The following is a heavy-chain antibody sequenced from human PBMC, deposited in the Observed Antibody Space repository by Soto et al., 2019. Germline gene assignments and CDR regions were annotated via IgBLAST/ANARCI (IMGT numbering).Heavy chain of an antibody. CDR3: ASKFPCDY. D-gene: IGHD2-21*01. CDR2: ISSSSSTI. Sequence: GGSLRLSCAASGFTFSSYSMNWVRQAPGKGLEWVSYISSSSSTIYYADSVKGRFTISRDNAKNSLYLQMNSLRAEDTAVYYCASKFPCDYWGQGTLVTVSS. J-gene: IGHJ4*02. CDR1: GFTFSSYS. V-gene: IGHV3-48*01.